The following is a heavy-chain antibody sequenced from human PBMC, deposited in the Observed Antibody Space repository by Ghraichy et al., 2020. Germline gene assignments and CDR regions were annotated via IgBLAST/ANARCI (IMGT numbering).Heavy chain of an antibody. J-gene: IGHJ6*03. CDR3: ARLGDRSYYYYMDV. CDR2: VFCGGST. Sequence: SETLSLTCTVSGGSISSNYCYWAWIRQSPGKGLEWIGNVFCGGSTYYNPSLQSRVTISVDPSNNKFSLDLSSVTAADTAVHYCARLGDRSYYYYMDVWGKGTTVTVSS. D-gene: IGHD1-26*01. CDR1: GGSISSNYCY. V-gene: IGHV4-39*01.